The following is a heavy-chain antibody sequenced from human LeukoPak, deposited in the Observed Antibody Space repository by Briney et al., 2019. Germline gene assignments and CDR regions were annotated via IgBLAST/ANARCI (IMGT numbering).Heavy chain of an antibody. D-gene: IGHD2-15*01. V-gene: IGHV4-34*01. CDR3: AREDRYCSGGSCYS. CDR2: INHSGST. CDR1: GGSFSGYY. J-gene: IGHJ4*02. Sequence: SETLSLTCAVYGGSFSGYYWSWIRQPPGKGLEWTGEINHSGSTNYNPSLKSRVTISVDTSKNQFSLKLSSVTAADTAVYYCAREDRYCSGGSCYSWGQGTLVTVSS.